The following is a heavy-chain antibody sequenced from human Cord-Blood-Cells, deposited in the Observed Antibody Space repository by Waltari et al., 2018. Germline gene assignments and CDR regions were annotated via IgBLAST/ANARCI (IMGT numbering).Heavy chain of an antibody. V-gene: IGHV1-3*01. J-gene: IGHJ2*01. D-gene: IGHD1-26*01. CDR3: ARDPEGPMGWYFDL. CDR1: GYTFPSYA. Sequence: QVQLVQSGAEVTKPGASVKVSCTASGYTFPSYAMHWVRQAPGQRLEWMGWINAGNGNTKYSQKFQGRVTITRDTSASTAYMELSSLRSEDTAVYYCARDPEGPMGWYFDLWGRGTLVTVSS. CDR2: INAGNGNT.